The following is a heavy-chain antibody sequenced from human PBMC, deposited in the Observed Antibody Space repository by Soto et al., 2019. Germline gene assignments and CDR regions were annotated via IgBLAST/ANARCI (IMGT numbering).Heavy chain of an antibody. Sequence: QVQLVESGGGVVQPGRTLRLSCAESGFPFGTYGMHWVRQAPGKGLEWVAVVSYDETNKYYADSVKGRFTRYRDISNNTPYLPMNSLRADDTAVYYCARDGYSIIWYLYIGYWGQGTLVTVSS. CDR1: GFPFGTYG. CDR3: ARDGYSIIWYLYIGY. V-gene: IGHV3-33*05. CDR2: VSYDETNK. D-gene: IGHD6-13*01. J-gene: IGHJ4*02.